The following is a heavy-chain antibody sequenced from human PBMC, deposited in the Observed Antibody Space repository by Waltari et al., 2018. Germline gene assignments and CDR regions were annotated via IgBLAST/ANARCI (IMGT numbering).Heavy chain of an antibody. CDR2: IIPIFGTA. D-gene: IGHD4-17*01. CDR3: AREGLWAVTSPDGFAFDI. J-gene: IGHJ3*02. Sequence: QVQLVQSGAEVKKPGSSVKVSCKASGGPFSSYAISWVRQAPGQGLEWMGGIIPIFGTANYAQKFQGRVTITADESTSTAYMELSSLRSEDTAVYYCAREGLWAVTSPDGFAFDIWGQGTMVTVSS. V-gene: IGHV1-69*13. CDR1: GGPFSSYA.